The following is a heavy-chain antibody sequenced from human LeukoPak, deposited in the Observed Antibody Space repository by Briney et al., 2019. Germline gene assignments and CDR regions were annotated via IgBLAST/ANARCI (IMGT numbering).Heavy chain of an antibody. Sequence: ASVKVSCKASGYTFTSCAMHWVRQAPGQRLEWMGWINAGNGNTKYSQKFQGRVTITRDTSASTAYMELSSLRSEDTAVYYCARPKHDFWSGYEGGYFDYWGQGTLVTVSS. CDR1: GYTFTSCA. CDR2: INAGNGNT. CDR3: ARPKHDFWSGYEGGYFDY. D-gene: IGHD3-3*01. J-gene: IGHJ4*02. V-gene: IGHV1-3*01.